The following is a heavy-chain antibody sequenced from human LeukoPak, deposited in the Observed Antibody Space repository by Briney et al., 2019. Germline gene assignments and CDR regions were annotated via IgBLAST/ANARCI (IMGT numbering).Heavy chain of an antibody. V-gene: IGHV3-21*01. J-gene: IGHJ4*02. CDR3: ARKMGYSGSYYEDY. Sequence: GGSLRLSCAASGFTFSRYSMNWVRQAPGKGLEWVSSISDTGYYIYYADSVKGRFTISRDNAKNSLYLQMNSLRAEDTAVYYCARKMGYSGSYYEDYWGQGTLVAVSS. D-gene: IGHD1-26*01. CDR1: GFTFSRYS. CDR2: ISDTGYYI.